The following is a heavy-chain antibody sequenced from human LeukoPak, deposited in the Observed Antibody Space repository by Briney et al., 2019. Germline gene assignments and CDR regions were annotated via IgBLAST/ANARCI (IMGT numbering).Heavy chain of an antibody. CDR2: IYPGDSDT. CDR1: GYSFTSYW. Sequence: GESLKISCKGSGYSFTSYWIGWVRQMPGKGLEWMGIIYPGDSDTRYSPSFQGQVTISADKSISTAYLQWSSLKASDTAMYYCARLSITIFGMPRGRFDPWGQGTLVTVSS. V-gene: IGHV5-51*01. CDR3: ARLSITIFGMPRGRFDP. J-gene: IGHJ5*02. D-gene: IGHD3-3*01.